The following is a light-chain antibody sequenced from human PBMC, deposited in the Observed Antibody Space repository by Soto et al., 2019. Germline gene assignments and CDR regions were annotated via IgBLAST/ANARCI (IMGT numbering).Light chain of an antibody. CDR3: HHRGHWPET. Sequence: EIVLTQSPATLSLSPGERATLSCRASQSVGTALAWYQQKPGQVPRLLIHDASNRATGLPARFSGSASGTDFTITSSGLQPEDFAVYYCHHRGHWPETFGRGTKVEVK. V-gene: IGKV3-11*01. CDR1: QSVGTA. CDR2: DAS. J-gene: IGKJ1*01.